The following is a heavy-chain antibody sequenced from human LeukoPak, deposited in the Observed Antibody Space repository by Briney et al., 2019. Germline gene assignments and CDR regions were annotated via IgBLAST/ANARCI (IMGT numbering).Heavy chain of an antibody. J-gene: IGHJ3*02. CDR2: ISSYNDNT. CDR1: GYTFSNYG. D-gene: IGHD6-13*01. V-gene: IGHV1-18*01. CDR3: ARADHHSWNGFDI. Sequence: ASVKVSCKASGYTFSNYGISWVRQALGQGLEWMGWISSYNDNTNYAQKLQGRVTMTTDTSTSTAYMELRSLRSDDTAVYYCARADHHSWNGFDIWGQGTMVTVSS.